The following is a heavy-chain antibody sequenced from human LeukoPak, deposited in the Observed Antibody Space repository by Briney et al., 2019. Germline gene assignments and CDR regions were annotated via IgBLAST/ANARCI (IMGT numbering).Heavy chain of an antibody. D-gene: IGHD5-18*01. Sequence: HPGGSLRLSCAASGFTFSICGMNWVRQAPGKGLEWVSAISGSGGSTYYADSVKGRFTISRDNSKNTLYLQMNSLRAEDTAVYYCAKQYSYGKSNDYWGQGTLVTVSS. CDR1: GFTFSICG. CDR3: AKQYSYGKSNDY. V-gene: IGHV3-23*01. J-gene: IGHJ4*02. CDR2: ISGSGGST.